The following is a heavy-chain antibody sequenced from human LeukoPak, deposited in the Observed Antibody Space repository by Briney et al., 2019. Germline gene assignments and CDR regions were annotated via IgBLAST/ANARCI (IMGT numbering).Heavy chain of an antibody. CDR2: ISYDGSNK. CDR3: AKDRCSSTSCYFHYFDY. D-gene: IGHD2-2*01. Sequence: PGRSLRLSCAAPGFTFSSYGMHWVRQAPGEGLEWVAVISYDGSNKYYADSVKGRFTISRDNSKNTLYLQMNSLRAEDTAVYYCAKDRCSSTSCYFHYFDYWGQGTLVTVSS. J-gene: IGHJ4*02. CDR1: GFTFSSYG. V-gene: IGHV3-30*18.